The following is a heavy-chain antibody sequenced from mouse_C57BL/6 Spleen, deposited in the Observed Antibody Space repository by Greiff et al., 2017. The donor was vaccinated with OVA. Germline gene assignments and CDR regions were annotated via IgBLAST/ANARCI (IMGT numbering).Heavy chain of an antibody. CDR1: GFTFSSYG. J-gene: IGHJ2*01. D-gene: IGHD2-5*01. Sequence: EVQRVESGGDLVKPGGSLKLSCAASGFTFSSYGMSWVRQTPDKRLEWVATISSGGSYTYYPDSVKGRFTISRDNAKNTLYLQMSCLKSEDTAMYYCARHRSYSNYYFDYWGQGTTLTVSS. CDR2: ISSGGSYT. CDR3: ARHRSYSNYYFDY. V-gene: IGHV5-6*01.